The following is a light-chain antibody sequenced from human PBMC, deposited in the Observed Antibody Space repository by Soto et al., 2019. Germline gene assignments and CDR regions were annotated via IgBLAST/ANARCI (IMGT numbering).Light chain of an antibody. CDR2: EVN. CDR3: TPYAGGNSV. J-gene: IGLJ1*01. CDR1: SSDVGGYTY. Sequence: QSALTHPPSASGSPGPAVTISCTRTSSDVGGYTYVYWYQQHPGQVPKLMVYEVNKRPSGVHDRFSGAKSGNTASLTVSGLQSEDEADYSCTPYAGGNSVCGTGTKLTVL. V-gene: IGLV2-8*01.